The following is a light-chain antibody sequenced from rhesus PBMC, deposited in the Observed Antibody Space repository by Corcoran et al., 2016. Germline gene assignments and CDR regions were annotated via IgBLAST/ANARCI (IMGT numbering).Light chain of an antibody. CDR3: CSYTTSSTFI. V-gene: IGLV2S7*01. CDR1: SSDVGAYNF. CDR2: GVS. J-gene: IGLJ1*01. Sequence: QAAPTQPPAVSGSPGQSVTISCTGTSSDVGAYNFVSWYQHHPGKVPKLVIYGVSQRPSGVSDRFSGSRSGNTASLTISGLQAEDEAAYYCCSYTTSSTFIFASGTRLTVV.